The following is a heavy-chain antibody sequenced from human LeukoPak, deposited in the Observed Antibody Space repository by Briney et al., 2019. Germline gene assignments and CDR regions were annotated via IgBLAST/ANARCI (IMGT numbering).Heavy chain of an antibody. J-gene: IGHJ4*02. D-gene: IGHD6-13*01. CDR3: AGDAVLRNIAAAGYFDN. CDR1: GFTFSSYG. CDR2: ISGSGGST. V-gene: IGHV3-23*01. Sequence: GGSLRLSCAASGFTFSSYGMSWVRQAPGKGLEWVSAISGSGGSTYYADSVKGRFTISRDNAKNSLYLQMNSLRAEDTALFYCAGDAVLRNIAAAGYFDNWGQGTLVTVSS.